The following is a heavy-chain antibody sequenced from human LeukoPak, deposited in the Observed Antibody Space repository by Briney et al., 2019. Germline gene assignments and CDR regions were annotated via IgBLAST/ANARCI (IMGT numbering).Heavy chain of an antibody. CDR3: ARDGDIVVVVAATLDY. V-gene: IGHV3-30-3*01. CDR2: ISYDGSNK. CDR1: GFTFSGYA. D-gene: IGHD2-15*01. J-gene: IGHJ4*02. Sequence: GGSLRLSCAASGFTFSGYAMHWVRQAPGKGLEWVAVISYDGSNKYYADSVKGRFTISRDNSKNTLYLQMNSLRAEDTAVYYCARDGDIVVVVAATLDYWGQGTLVTVSS.